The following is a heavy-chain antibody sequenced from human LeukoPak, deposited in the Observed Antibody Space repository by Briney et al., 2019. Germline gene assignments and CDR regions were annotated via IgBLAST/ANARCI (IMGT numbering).Heavy chain of an antibody. Sequence: SETLSLTCAVSGGSISSSNWWSWVRQPPGKGLEWIGEICHSGSTNYNPSLKSRVTISVDKSKNQFSLKLSSVTAADTAVYYCARARPDFWSGYLSYYYMDVWGKGTTVTVSS. V-gene: IGHV4-4*02. CDR3: ARARPDFWSGYLSYYYMDV. J-gene: IGHJ6*03. D-gene: IGHD3-3*01. CDR1: GGSISSSNW. CDR2: ICHSGST.